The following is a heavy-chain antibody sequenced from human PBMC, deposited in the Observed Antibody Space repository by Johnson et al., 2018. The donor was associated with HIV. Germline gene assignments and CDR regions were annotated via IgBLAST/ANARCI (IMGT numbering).Heavy chain of an antibody. D-gene: IGHD1-1*01. V-gene: IGHV3-30-3*01. CDR3: ATSTASDALDI. J-gene: IGHJ3*02. CDR2: TSNDGGNK. Sequence: QVQLVESGGGAVQPGRSLRLSCAASGFTFSHYSMHWVRQAPGKGLEWLAVTSNDGGNKYYSDSVKGRFTVSRDNSKNTLYLQMNSLRAEDTAVYYCATSTASDALDIWGQGTMVTVSS. CDR1: GFTFSHYS.